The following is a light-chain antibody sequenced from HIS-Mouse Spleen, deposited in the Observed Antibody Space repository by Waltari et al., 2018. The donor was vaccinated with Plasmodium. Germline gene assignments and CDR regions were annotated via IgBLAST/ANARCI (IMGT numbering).Light chain of an antibody. CDR3: CSYAGSSTYV. CDR2: ECR. J-gene: IGLJ1*01. CDR1: SSDVGSYDF. Sequence: QSALPQPASVSASPGQSITIFCTGTSSDVGSYDFVPGYQQHPGKAPKLMIYECRKRPSGVYNRFSGSKSGNTASLTISGLQAEDEADYYCCSYAGSSTYVFGTGTKVIVL. V-gene: IGLV2-23*01.